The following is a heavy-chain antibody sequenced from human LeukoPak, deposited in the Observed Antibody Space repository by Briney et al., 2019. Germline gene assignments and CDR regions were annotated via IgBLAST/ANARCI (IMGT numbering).Heavy chain of an antibody. CDR3: ARDPKRIAAAGNY. CDR1: GYTFTGYY. V-gene: IGHV1-2*06. J-gene: IGHJ4*02. CDR2: INPNSGGT. D-gene: IGHD6-13*01. Sequence: ASVKVSCKASGYTFTGYYMHWVRQAPGQGLEWMGRINPNSGGTNYAQKFQGRVTMTRDTSISTAHMELSRLRSDDTAVYYCARDPKRIAAAGNYWGQGTLVTVSS.